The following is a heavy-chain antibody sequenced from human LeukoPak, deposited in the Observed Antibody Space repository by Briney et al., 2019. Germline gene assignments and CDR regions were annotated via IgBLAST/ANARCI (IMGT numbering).Heavy chain of an antibody. V-gene: IGHV3-30*02. CDR2: IRNVGNDK. D-gene: IGHD6-13*01. Sequence: GGSLRLSCAASGFTFDCCGMHWVRQAPGKGLEWVAFIRNVGNDKYYADSVKGRFFISRDNSKNTLYLQMNSLRPEDTAVYYCAKVLGEYSIRSKPLDTWGQGTLVTVSS. J-gene: IGHJ5*02. CDR3: AKVLGEYSIRSKPLDT. CDR1: GFTFDCCG.